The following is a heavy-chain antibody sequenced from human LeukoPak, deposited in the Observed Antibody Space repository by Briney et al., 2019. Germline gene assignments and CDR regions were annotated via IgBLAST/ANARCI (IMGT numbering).Heavy chain of an antibody. Sequence: ASVKVSCKASGGTFSSYAISWVRQAPGQGLEWMGRIIPILGIANYAQKFQGRVTITADKSTSTAYMELSSLRSEDTAVYYCAPHQAYCGGDCYSGDWGQGTLVTVSS. V-gene: IGHV1-69*04. CDR1: GGTFSSYA. CDR3: APHQAYCGGDCYSGD. CDR2: IIPILGIA. D-gene: IGHD2-21*02. J-gene: IGHJ4*02.